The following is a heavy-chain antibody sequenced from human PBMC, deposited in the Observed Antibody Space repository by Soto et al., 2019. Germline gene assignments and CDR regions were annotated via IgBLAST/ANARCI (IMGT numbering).Heavy chain of an antibody. V-gene: IGHV4-31*03. D-gene: IGHD6-19*01. CDR2: VYYTGST. J-gene: IGHJ5*02. CDR3: ARAFRIAVAVFGWFDP. Sequence: QVQLQESGPGLVKPSQTLSLTCTVSGDSISSGVYYWSWIRQHPGKGLEWLGYVYYTGSTYYNPSLKSRLSISVDTSKNQFSLNLSSVTAADTAVYYCARAFRIAVAVFGWFDPWGQGTLVTVSS. CDR1: GDSISSGVYY.